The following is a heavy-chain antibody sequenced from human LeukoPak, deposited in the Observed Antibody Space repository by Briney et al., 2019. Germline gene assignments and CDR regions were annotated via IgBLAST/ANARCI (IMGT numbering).Heavy chain of an antibody. Sequence: ASVKVSCKASGYTFTSYDIKWVRQATGQGLEWMGWMNPNSGNTGYAQKFQGRVTMTRNTSISTAYMELSSLRSEDTAVYYCARGLYSSGWYSWFAPWGQGTLVTVSS. CDR1: GYTFTSYD. CDR3: ARGLYSSGWYSWFAP. V-gene: IGHV1-8*01. CDR2: MNPNSGNT. D-gene: IGHD6-19*01. J-gene: IGHJ5*02.